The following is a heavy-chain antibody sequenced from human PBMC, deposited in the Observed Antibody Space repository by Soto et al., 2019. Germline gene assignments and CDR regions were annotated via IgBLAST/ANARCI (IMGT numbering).Heavy chain of an antibody. CDR2: TYYRSKWFN. D-gene: IGHD2-21*02. Sequence: TLSLTCAISGDSVSSNSAAWNWIRQSPSRGLEWLGRTYYRSKWFNDYAVSVKSRITINHDTSKNQFSLQLNSVTPEDTAVYYCVGSTARAGTYFDYWGQGALVTVSS. CDR3: VGSTARAGTYFDY. V-gene: IGHV6-1*01. CDR1: GDSVSSNSAA. J-gene: IGHJ4*02.